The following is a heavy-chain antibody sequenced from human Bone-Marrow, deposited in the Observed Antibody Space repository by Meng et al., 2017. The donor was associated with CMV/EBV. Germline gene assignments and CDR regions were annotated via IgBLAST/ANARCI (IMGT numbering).Heavy chain of an antibody. D-gene: IGHD6-19*01. CDR3: ARDRVAGYNWFDP. V-gene: IGHV3-11*04. CDR2: ISSSGSTI. Sequence: GESLKISCAASGFTFSDYYMSWIRQAPGKGLEWVSYISSSGSTIYYADSVKGRFTISRDNAKNSLYLQMNSLRAEDTAVYYCARDRVAGYNWFDPWGQGPLVTVYS. J-gene: IGHJ5*02. CDR1: GFTFSDYY.